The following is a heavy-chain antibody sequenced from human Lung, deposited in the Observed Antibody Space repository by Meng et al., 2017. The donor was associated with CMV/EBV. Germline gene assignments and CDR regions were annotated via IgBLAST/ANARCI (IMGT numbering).Heavy chain of an antibody. CDR3: ASDLFLGFCSGSNCRSWFDP. D-gene: IGHD2-15*01. CDR1: GFTFSSYT. V-gene: IGHV3-21*01. J-gene: IGHJ5*02. CDR2: ISSSSNYI. Sequence: GESLKISCAASGFTFSSYTMNWVRQAPGKGLEWVSSISSSSNYIYYADSVKGRFTISRDNAKNSLYLQMNSLRAEDTAVYYCASDLFLGFCSGSNCRSWFDPWGQGTLVTVSS.